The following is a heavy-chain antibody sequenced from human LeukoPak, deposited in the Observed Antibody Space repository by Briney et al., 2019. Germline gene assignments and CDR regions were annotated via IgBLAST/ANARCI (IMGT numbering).Heavy chain of an antibody. J-gene: IGHJ4*02. CDR1: GFTVSSNY. Sequence: GESLRLSCAASGFTVSSNYMSWVRQAPGKGLEWVSVIYSGGSTYYADSVKGRFTISRDNSKNTLYLQMNSLRAEDTAVYYCARDSYYDGSGSYSAFDYWGQGTLVTVSS. V-gene: IGHV3-66*01. CDR2: IYSGGST. CDR3: ARDSYYDGSGSYSAFDY. D-gene: IGHD3-10*01.